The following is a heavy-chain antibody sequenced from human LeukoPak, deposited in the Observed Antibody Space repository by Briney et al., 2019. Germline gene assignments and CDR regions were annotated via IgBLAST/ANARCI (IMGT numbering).Heavy chain of an antibody. CDR1: GFTFSSYS. J-gene: IGHJ4*02. Sequence: PGGSLRLSCAASGFTFSSYSMNWVRQAPGKGLEWVSYISSCSSTIYYADSVKGRFTISRDNAKNSLYLQMNSLRAEDTAVYYCASFGIAAAYWGQGTLVTVSS. D-gene: IGHD6-13*01. CDR2: ISSCSSTI. V-gene: IGHV3-48*04. CDR3: ASFGIAAAY.